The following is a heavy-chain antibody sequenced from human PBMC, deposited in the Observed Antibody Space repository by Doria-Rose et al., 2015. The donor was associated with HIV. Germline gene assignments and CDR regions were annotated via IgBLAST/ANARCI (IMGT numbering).Heavy chain of an antibody. J-gene: IGHJ4*02. CDR1: GGSISSGSYY. CDR3: AREGFSSGSYQVPYFDF. Sequence: QVQLQESGPGLVKPSQTLSLTCTVSGGSISSGSYYWSWIRQPAGKGLEWIGRIYTSGNTKYNPSLKSRTTISIDTSKNQFSLNLSSVTAADTAVYYCAREGFSSGSYQVPYFDFWGQGTLVTVSS. D-gene: IGHD6-19*01. V-gene: IGHV4-61*02. CDR2: IYTSGNT.